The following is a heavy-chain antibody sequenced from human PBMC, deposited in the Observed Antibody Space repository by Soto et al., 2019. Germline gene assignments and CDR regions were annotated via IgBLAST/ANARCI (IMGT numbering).Heavy chain of an antibody. CDR2: IYYSGST. V-gene: IGHV4-59*01. J-gene: IGHJ4*02. D-gene: IGHD1-20*01. CDR1: GGSISSYY. Sequence: SETLSLTCTVSGGSISSYYWSWIRQPPGKGLEWIGYIYYSGSTNYNPSLKSRVTISVDTSKNQFSLKLSPVTAADTAEYYCARGSRAYNGNDMNFDYWGQGTLVTVSS. CDR3: ARGSRAYNGNDMNFDY.